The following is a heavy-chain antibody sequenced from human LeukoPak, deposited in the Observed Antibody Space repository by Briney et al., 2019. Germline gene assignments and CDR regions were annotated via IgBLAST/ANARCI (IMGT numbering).Heavy chain of an antibody. CDR2: IYSDESLI. Sequence: GESLKISCTASGYSFSKYWIGWVRQTPGKGLEWMGFIYSDESLIRYSPSFEGQVTISADNSISTAYLQWSSLKASDTAMYYCARGYYHFDYWGQGTLVTVSS. CDR3: ARGYYHFDY. J-gene: IGHJ4*02. V-gene: IGHV5-51*01. CDR1: GYSFSKYW. D-gene: IGHD3-22*01.